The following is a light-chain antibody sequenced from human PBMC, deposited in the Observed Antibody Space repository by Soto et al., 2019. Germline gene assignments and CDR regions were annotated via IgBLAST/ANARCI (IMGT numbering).Light chain of an antibody. Sequence: EIGLTQSPCTLSLYPGERATLSCRASQSVSSSYLAWYQQKPGQAPRLLIYATSSRATGIPDRFSGSGSGTDFTLTISRLEPEDFAVYYCQQYGRSGTFGQGTKVDIK. V-gene: IGKV3-20*01. CDR1: QSVSSSY. CDR2: ATS. J-gene: IGKJ1*01. CDR3: QQYGRSGT.